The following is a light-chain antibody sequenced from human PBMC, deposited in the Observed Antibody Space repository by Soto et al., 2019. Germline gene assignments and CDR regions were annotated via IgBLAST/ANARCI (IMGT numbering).Light chain of an antibody. CDR3: CSYVDSTTSYV. CDR2: EGS. CDR1: SSDVGSYNL. V-gene: IGLV2-23*01. J-gene: IGLJ1*01. Sequence: QSVLTQPASVSGSPGQSTTISCTGTSSDVGSYNLVSWYQQHPGTAPKLMIYEGSKRPSGISNRFSGSKSGNAASLTISGLQAEDEADYYCCSYVDSTTSYVFGTGTKVTVL.